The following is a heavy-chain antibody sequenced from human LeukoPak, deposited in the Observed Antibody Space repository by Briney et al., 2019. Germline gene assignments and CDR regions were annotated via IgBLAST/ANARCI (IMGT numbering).Heavy chain of an antibody. D-gene: IGHD1-14*01. J-gene: IGHJ4*02. Sequence: GGSLRLSCAASGFIFDGHWMNWVRHAPGKGLEWVAHLNQDGTETYYADSVRGRFTISRDNAKSSLYLRMNGLRADDTAVYYCARDSYRALEYWGQGALVTVSS. CDR3: ARDSYRALEY. V-gene: IGHV3-7*01. CDR2: LNQDGTET. CDR1: GFIFDGHW.